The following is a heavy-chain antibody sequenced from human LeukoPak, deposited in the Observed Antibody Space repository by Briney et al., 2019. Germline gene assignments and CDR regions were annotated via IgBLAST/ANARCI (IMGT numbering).Heavy chain of an antibody. Sequence: GGSLRLSCAASGFTFSSYAMSWVRQAPGKGLEWVANIKQDGSEKYYVDSVKGRFTISRDNAKNSLYLQMNSLRAEDTAVYYCARVGHCSGGSCYARYYYYYGMDVWGQGTTVTVSS. V-gene: IGHV3-7*01. CDR3: ARVGHCSGGSCYARYYYYYGMDV. J-gene: IGHJ6*02. CDR2: IKQDGSEK. D-gene: IGHD2-15*01. CDR1: GFTFSSYA.